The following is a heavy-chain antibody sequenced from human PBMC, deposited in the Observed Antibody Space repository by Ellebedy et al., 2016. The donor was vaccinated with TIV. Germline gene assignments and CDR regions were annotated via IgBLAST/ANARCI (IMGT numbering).Heavy chain of an antibody. CDR2: FYTSGTT. V-gene: IGHV4-61*02. Sequence: SETLSLXXSVSGDSISSGPYYWAWIRQPAGKGLEWIGRFYTSGTTKYENPSLNGRVSVSADTAKNKFSLQLTSVTAADTAIYYCARGRAITIFGVVISCYFDYWGPGIPVTVSS. J-gene: IGHJ4*02. CDR1: GDSISSGPYY. CDR3: ARGRAITIFGVVISCYFDY. D-gene: IGHD3-3*01.